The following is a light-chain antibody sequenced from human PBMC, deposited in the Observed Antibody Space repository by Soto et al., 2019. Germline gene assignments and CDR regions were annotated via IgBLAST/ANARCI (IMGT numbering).Light chain of an antibody. CDR1: QTVGSSY. CDR2: GAS. Sequence: EIVLTQSPGTLSLSPGERATLSCRASQTVGSSYIAWYQQRPGQAPRLLIYGASSRATGIPDRFSGSGSGTDFTLTISRLEPEDFAVYYCQQYDDSLTWTFGQGTKVDI. J-gene: IGKJ1*01. CDR3: QQYDDSLTWT. V-gene: IGKV3-20*01.